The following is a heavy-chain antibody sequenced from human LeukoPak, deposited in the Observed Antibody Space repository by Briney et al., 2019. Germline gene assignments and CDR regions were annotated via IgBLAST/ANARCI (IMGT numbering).Heavy chain of an antibody. CDR1: GFTFSSYA. CDR3: AREGYSSSWYYFDY. J-gene: IGHJ4*02. Sequence: PGGSLRLSCAASGFTFSSYAMHWVRQAPGKGLEWVAVISYDGSNKYYADSVKGRFTISRDNSKNTLYPQMGSLRAEDMAVYYCAREGYSSSWYYFDYWGQGTLVTVSS. D-gene: IGHD6-13*01. CDR2: ISYDGSNK. V-gene: IGHV3-30*14.